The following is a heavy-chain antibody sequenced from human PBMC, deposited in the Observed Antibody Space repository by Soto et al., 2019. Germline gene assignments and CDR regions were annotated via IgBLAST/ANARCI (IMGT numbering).Heavy chain of an antibody. CDR3: ARGLRGKQLVPYDY. Sequence: SATLSLTCALHGVSFLGYYRSWICQPPGKGLEWIGEINHSGSTNYNPSLKSRVTISVDTSKNQFSLKLSSVTAADTAVYYCARGLRGKQLVPYDYWGQGTLVTVS. CDR2: INHSGST. J-gene: IGHJ4*02. V-gene: IGHV4-34*01. D-gene: IGHD6-13*01. CDR1: GVSFLGYY.